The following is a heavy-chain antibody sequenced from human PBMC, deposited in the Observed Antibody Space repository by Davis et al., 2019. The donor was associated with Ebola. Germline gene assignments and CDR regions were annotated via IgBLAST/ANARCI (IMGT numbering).Heavy chain of an antibody. CDR1: RFSFNNYG. J-gene: IGHJ6*02. CDR2: IWYDGSKQ. V-gene: IGHV3-30*02. CDR3: ARRYSGRYSYFYGMDV. D-gene: IGHD1-26*01. Sequence: GESLKISCAASRFSFNNYGMHWVRQAPGKGLEWVTFIWYDGSKQYYGDSVKGRFTISRDNSKNTLYLQMNSLRTEDTAVYYCARRYSGRYSYFYGMDVWGQGTTVTVSS.